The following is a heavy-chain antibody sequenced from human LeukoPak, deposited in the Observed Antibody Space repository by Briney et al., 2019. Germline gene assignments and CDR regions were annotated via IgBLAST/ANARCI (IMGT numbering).Heavy chain of an antibody. V-gene: IGHV3-30-3*01. CDR2: ISYDGSNK. J-gene: IGHJ4*02. CDR3: AREEEYSSGWYFGFDY. D-gene: IGHD6-19*01. Sequence: GGSLRLSCAASGFTFSSYAMHWVRQAPGKGLEWVAVISYDGSNKYYADSVKGRFTISRDNSKNTLYLQMNSLRAEDTAVYYCAREEEYSSGWYFGFDYWGQGTLVTVSS. CDR1: GFTFSSYA.